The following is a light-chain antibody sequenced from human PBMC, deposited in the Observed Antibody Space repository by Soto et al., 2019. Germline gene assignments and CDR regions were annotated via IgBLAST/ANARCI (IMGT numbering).Light chain of an antibody. CDR1: SSDVGSYNL. CDR3: CSYAGSSTPWV. CDR2: EVS. Sequence: QSVLTQPASVSGSPGQSITISCTGTSSDVGSYNLVSWYQHHPGKAPKLMIYEVSQRPSGVSNRFSGSKSGNTASLTISGLQAEDEADYYCCSYAGSSTPWVFGGGTKLTVL. V-gene: IGLV2-23*02. J-gene: IGLJ3*02.